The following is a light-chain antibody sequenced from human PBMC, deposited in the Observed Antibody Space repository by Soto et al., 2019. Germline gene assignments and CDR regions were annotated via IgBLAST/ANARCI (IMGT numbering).Light chain of an antibody. J-gene: IGKJ1*01. CDR3: QQYGSSPWT. V-gene: IGKV3-15*01. CDR1: QSVNSN. CDR2: GGS. Sequence: EIVMTQSPATLSVSPGDRATLPCRASQSVNSNVAWYRQKPGQAPRLLIYGGSTRDSGTPVRVSGSESGTEFTLTISSLQSEDFAVYYCQQYGSSPWTFGQGTKGDI.